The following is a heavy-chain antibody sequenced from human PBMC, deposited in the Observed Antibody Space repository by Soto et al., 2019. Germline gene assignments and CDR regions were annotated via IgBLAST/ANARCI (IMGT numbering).Heavy chain of an antibody. Sequence: PGGSLRLSCAASGFTFSDYYMNWIRQAPGKGLEWVSHISSGGSTIYYADSVKGRFTISRDNAKNSLYLQMNSLRAEDTAVYYCARASGRRGAFDIWGQGTMVTVSS. CDR1: GFTFSDYY. CDR2: ISSGGSTI. CDR3: ARASGRRGAFDI. D-gene: IGHD6-25*01. J-gene: IGHJ3*02. V-gene: IGHV3-11*01.